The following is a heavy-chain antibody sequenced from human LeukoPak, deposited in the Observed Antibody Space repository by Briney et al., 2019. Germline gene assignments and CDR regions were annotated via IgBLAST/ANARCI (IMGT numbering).Heavy chain of an antibody. CDR1: GYTFTSYD. CDR2: MNPNSGNT. Sequence: GASVKVSCKASGYTFTSYDINWVRQATGQGLEWMGWMNPNSGNTGYAQKFQGRVTMTRNTSISTAYMELSSLRSEDTAGYYCARGMWGSYRHNWFDPWGQGTLVTVSS. D-gene: IGHD3-16*02. J-gene: IGHJ5*02. CDR3: ARGMWGSYRHNWFDP. V-gene: IGHV1-8*01.